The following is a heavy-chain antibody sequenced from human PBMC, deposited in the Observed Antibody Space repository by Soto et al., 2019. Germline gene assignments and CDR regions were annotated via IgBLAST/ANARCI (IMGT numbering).Heavy chain of an antibody. D-gene: IGHD3-22*01. CDR3: ARGQFRSLTYYYDSSGPVFPRYFDY. J-gene: IGHJ4*02. CDR2: SYHSGST. V-gene: IGHV4-38-2*01. CDR1: GYSISSGYY. Sequence: PSETLSLTCAVSGYSISSGYYWGWIRQPPGKGLGWIGSSYHSGSTYYNPSLKSRVTISVDTSKNQFSLKLSSVTAADTAVYYCARGQFRSLTYYYDSSGPVFPRYFDYWGQGTLVTVSS.